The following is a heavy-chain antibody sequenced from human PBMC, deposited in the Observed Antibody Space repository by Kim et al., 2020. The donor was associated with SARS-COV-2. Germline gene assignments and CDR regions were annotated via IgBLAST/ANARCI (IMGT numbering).Heavy chain of an antibody. CDR2: IYNSGST. Sequence: SETMSLTCTVSGGSISTYYWSWIRQPPGKGLEWIGYIYNSGSTNYKPSLKSRVTISVDTSKNQFSLKLTSVTAADTAVYYCARGLGSGYPQYFYYFYYMDVWGKGTTVTVSS. J-gene: IGHJ6*03. D-gene: IGHD3-22*01. V-gene: IGHV4-59*01. CDR3: ARGLGSGYPQYFYYFYYMDV. CDR1: GGSISTYY.